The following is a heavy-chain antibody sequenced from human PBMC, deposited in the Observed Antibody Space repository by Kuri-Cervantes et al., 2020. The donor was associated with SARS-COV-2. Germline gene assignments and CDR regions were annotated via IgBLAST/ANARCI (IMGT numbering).Heavy chain of an antibody. CDR2: ISYDGSNK. Sequence: GESLKISCAASGFTFSSYAMSWVRQAPGKGLEWVAVISYDGSNKYYADSVKGRFTISRDNSKNTLYLQMNSLRADDTAVYYCARDLRLGKSLDYWGQGTLVTVSS. J-gene: IGHJ4*02. CDR1: GFTFSSYA. CDR3: ARDLRLGKSLDY. D-gene: IGHD7-27*01. V-gene: IGHV3-30-3*01.